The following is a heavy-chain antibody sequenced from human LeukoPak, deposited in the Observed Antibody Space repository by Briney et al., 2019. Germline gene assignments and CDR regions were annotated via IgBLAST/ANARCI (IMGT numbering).Heavy chain of an antibody. CDR2: ISSSGSTI. Sequence: PGGSLRLSCAASGFTFSSYEMNWVRQAPGKGLEWVSYISSSGSTIYYADSVKGRFTISRDNAKNSLYLQMNSLRAEDTGVYYCGRVGGSYIVGPFDYWGQGTLVTVSS. V-gene: IGHV3-48*03. CDR1: GFTFSSYE. CDR3: GRVGGSYIVGPFDY. J-gene: IGHJ4*02. D-gene: IGHD1-26*01.